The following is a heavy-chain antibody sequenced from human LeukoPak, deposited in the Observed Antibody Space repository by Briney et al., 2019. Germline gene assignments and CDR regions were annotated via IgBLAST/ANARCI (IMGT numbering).Heavy chain of an antibody. Sequence: ASVKVSCKAAGYTFTDYYMHWVRQAPGQGLEWMGWINPNSGGTNSAQKFQGRVTMTSDTSISTAYMELNRLRSDDTAVFFCARAHYDSSDFEYFQHWGQGTLVTVSS. D-gene: IGHD3-22*01. V-gene: IGHV1-2*02. CDR1: GYTFTDYY. CDR3: ARAHYDSSDFEYFQH. J-gene: IGHJ1*01. CDR2: INPNSGGT.